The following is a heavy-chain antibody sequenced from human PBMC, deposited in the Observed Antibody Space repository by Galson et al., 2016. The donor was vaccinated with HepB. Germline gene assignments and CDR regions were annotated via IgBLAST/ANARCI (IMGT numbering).Heavy chain of an antibody. J-gene: IGHJ2*01. CDR3: AREGAYYYGSGSYGYFDV. Sequence: CAISGDSVSTNSASWNWIRQSPGRGPEWLGRTYRRSKWYSDYAGSVKSRIIIKPDTSKNQFSLQVNSVTPEDTAVYYCAREGAYYYGSGSYGYFDVWGRGTLVTVSS. D-gene: IGHD3-10*01. CDR1: GDSVSTNSAS. V-gene: IGHV6-1*01. CDR2: TYRRSKWYS.